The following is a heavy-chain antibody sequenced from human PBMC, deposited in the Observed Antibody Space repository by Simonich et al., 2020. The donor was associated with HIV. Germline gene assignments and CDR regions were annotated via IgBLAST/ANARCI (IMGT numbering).Heavy chain of an antibody. D-gene: IGHD7-27*01. V-gene: IGHV3-48*01. Sequence: EVQLVESGGGLEQPGGSLRLSCAASGFTFSSYSLNWVRQAPGKGLGLVSYIISSSRTIYSADSVKGRFTISRDNAKNSLYLQMNSLRAEDTAVYYCAVNSNANWGKWYYFDYWGQGTLVTVSS. CDR2: IISSSRTI. CDR1: GFTFSSYS. CDR3: AVNSNANWGKWYYFDY. J-gene: IGHJ4*02.